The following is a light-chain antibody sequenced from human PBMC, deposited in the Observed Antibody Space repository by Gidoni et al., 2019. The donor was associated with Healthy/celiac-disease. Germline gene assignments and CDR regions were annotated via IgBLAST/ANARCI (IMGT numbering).Light chain of an antibody. J-gene: IGKJ1*01. V-gene: IGKV3-20*01. CDR3: QQYGSSPVT. CDR1: QSVSSSY. Sequence: IVLTQSPGTLSLSPGERATLSCRASQSVSSSYLAWYQQKPGQAPRLLIYGASSRATGIPDRFSGSGSGTDFTLAISRLEPEDFAVYYCQQYGSSPVTFGQGTKVEIK. CDR2: GAS.